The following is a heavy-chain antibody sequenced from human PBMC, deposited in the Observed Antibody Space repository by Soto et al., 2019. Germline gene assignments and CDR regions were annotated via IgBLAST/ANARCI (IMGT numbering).Heavy chain of an antibody. V-gene: IGHV3-23*01. CDR3: AKDGNYYDSSGYYYLPPPGRYYFDY. D-gene: IGHD3-22*01. CDR2: ISGSGGST. Sequence: PGGSLRLSCAASGFTFSSYAMSWVRQAPGKGLECVSAISGSGGSTYYADSVKGRFTISRDNSKNTLYLQMNSLRAEDTAVYYCAKDGNYYDSSGYYYLPPPGRYYFDYWGQGTLVTVSS. J-gene: IGHJ4*02. CDR1: GFTFSSYA.